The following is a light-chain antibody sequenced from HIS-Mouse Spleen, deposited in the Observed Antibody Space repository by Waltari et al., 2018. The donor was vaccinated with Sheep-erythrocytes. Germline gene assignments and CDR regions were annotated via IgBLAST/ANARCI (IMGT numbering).Light chain of an antibody. V-gene: IGKV1-39*01. CDR3: QQSYSTPPLT. CDR2: AAS. CDR1: QNISSY. J-gene: IGKJ4*01. Sequence: DIQMTQSPSSLSASVGDRVTITCRASQNISSYLNWYQQKPGKAPKLPIYAASSLQSGVPSRFSGSGSGTDFTLTISSLQPEDFATYYCQQSYSTPPLTFGGGTKVEIK.